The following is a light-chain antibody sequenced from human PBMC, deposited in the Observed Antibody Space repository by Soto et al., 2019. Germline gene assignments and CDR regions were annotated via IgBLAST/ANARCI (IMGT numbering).Light chain of an antibody. J-gene: IGKJ3*01. V-gene: IGKV1-5*03. CDR1: QSIKNW. CDR3: QQYNSYSQFT. Sequence: IQMTQSPSTLSASVGDRVTITCRASQSIKNWLAWYQQKPGEAPKLLIYKASTLESGVPSRFSGSGSGTEFTLTISCLQPDDVATYHCQQYNSYSQFTFGPGTKVD. CDR2: KAS.